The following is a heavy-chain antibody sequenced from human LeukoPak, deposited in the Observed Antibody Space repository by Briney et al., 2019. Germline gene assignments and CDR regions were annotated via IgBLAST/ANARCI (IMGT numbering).Heavy chain of an antibody. J-gene: IGHJ4*02. CDR3: VKGGGNVRRYFEY. CDR1: GFTFSSYA. D-gene: IGHD4-23*01. CDR2: ISVNGGTT. V-gene: IGHV3-23*01. Sequence: GGSLRLSCAASGFTFSSYAMTWVRQAPGKGLEWVSSISVNGGTTYYADSVKGRFTISRDSSKNTPYLQMNSLRAEDTAVYYCVKGGGNVRRYFEYWGQGTLVTVSS.